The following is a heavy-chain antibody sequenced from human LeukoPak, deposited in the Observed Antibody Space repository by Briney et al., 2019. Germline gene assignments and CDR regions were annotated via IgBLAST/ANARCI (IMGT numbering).Heavy chain of an antibody. J-gene: IGHJ6*03. CDR3: AKDYDFWSGYYFPNYYMDV. CDR1: GFTFSSDG. V-gene: IGHV3-30*02. CDR2: IRYDGSNK. Sequence: PGGSLRLSCAPSGFTFSSDGMHWVRQAPGKGLEWVAFIRYDGSNKYYADSVKGRFTISRDNSKNTLYLQMNSLRAEDTAVYYCAKDYDFWSGYYFPNYYMDVWGKGTTVTVSS. D-gene: IGHD3-3*01.